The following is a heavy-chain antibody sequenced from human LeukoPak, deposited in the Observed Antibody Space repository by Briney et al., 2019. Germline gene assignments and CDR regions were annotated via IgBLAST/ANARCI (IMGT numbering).Heavy chain of an antibody. Sequence: GGSLRLSCAASGFTFSSYGMHWVRQAPGKGLEWVAVISYDGSNKYYADSVKGRFTISRDNSKNTLYLQMNSLRAEDTAVYYCAKEDRPHGDYGGGFDYWGQGTLVTVSS. CDR2: ISYDGSNK. D-gene: IGHD4-17*01. J-gene: IGHJ4*02. CDR3: AKEDRPHGDYGGGFDY. CDR1: GFTFSSYG. V-gene: IGHV3-30*18.